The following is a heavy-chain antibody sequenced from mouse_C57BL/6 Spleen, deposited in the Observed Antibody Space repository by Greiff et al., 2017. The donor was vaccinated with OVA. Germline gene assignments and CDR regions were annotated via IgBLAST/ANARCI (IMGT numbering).Heavy chain of an antibody. Sequence: QVQLQQPGAELVKPGASVKVSCKASGYTFTSYWMHWVKQRPGQGLEWIGRIHPSDSDTNYNQKFKGKATLTVDKSSSTAYMQLSSLTSEDSAVYYCAGVYYDYDGGLYYAMDYWGQGTSVTVSS. CDR2: IHPSDSDT. J-gene: IGHJ4*01. CDR3: AGVYYDYDGGLYYAMDY. D-gene: IGHD2-4*01. CDR1: GYTFTSYW. V-gene: IGHV1-74*01.